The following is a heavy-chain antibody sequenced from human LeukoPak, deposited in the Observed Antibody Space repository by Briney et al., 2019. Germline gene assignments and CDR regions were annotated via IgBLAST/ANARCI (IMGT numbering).Heavy chain of an antibody. CDR1: GYTFTSYY. D-gene: IGHD5-18*01. CDR2: INPSGGST. V-gene: IGHV1-46*01. Sequence: ASVKVSCKASGYTFTSYYMHWVRQAPGQGLEWMGIINPSGGSTSYAQKFKGRVTMTRDTSTSTVYMELSSLRSEDTAVYYCARDGITATGLDYWGQGTLVTVSS. CDR3: ARDGITATGLDY. J-gene: IGHJ4*02.